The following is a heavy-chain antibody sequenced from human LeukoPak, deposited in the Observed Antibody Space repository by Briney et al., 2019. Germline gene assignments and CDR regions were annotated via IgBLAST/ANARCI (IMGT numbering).Heavy chain of an antibody. Sequence: GGSLRLSCAASGFTFSSYGMHWVRQAPGKGLEWVAVIWYDGSNKYYADSVKGRFTISRDNSKNTLYLQMNSLRAEATAVYYCARDRSRYCSGGSCVSRFDYWGQGTLVTVSS. CDR1: GFTFSSYG. CDR2: IWYDGSNK. CDR3: ARDRSRYCSGGSCVSRFDY. V-gene: IGHV3-33*01. D-gene: IGHD2-15*01. J-gene: IGHJ4*02.